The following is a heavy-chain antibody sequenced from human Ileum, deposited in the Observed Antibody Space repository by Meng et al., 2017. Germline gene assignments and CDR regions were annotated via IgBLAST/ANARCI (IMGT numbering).Heavy chain of an antibody. D-gene: IGHD2-15*01. Sequence: GESLKISCAASGFPFSDYAMNWVRQAPGKGLEGVSSISRSSYIYYAESVKGRFSIARDNARKSLYLQMNSLRDEDTAVYYCAKSSCSGGSCYFKDWGQGTLVTVSS. CDR2: ISRSSYI. CDR3: AKSSCSGGSCYFKD. J-gene: IGHJ1*01. V-gene: IGHV3-69-1*01. CDR1: GFPFSDYA.